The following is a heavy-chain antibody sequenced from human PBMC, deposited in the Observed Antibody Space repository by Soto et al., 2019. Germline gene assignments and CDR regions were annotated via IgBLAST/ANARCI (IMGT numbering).Heavy chain of an antibody. V-gene: IGHV2-26*01. CDR3: ARALAGSSRYDL. CDR2: TFSNDDK. D-gene: IGHD6-6*01. J-gene: IGHJ5*02. Sequence: QVTLKESGPVLVRPTETLTLTCTVSGFSLSSKSVGMGWIRQPPGKALEWLAHTFSNDDKSYITSLKSRLTISQDASKSQVVLIMTNLDPVDTATYYCARALAGSSRYDLWGQGILVTVSS. CDR1: GFSLSSKSVG.